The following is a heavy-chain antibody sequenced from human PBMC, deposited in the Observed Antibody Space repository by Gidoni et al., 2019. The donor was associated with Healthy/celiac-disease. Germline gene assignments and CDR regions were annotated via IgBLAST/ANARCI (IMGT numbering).Heavy chain of an antibody. J-gene: IGHJ6*02. CDR2: MNTNSGNT. D-gene: IGHD6-13*01. Sequence: QVQLVQSGAEVKKPGASVKVSCKASGYTFTSYDINWVRQATGQGLEWMGWMNTNSGNTGYEQKFQGRVTMTRNTSISTAYMELSSLRSEDTAVYYCAGEGAIAAAGREGSYYYGMDVWGQGTTVTVSS. CDR3: AGEGAIAAAGREGSYYYGMDV. CDR1: GYTFTSYD. V-gene: IGHV1-8*01.